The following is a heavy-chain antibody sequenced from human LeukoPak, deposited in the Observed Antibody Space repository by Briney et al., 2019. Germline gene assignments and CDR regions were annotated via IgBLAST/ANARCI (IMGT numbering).Heavy chain of an antibody. CDR3: ARGARYWFDP. D-gene: IGHD6-6*01. J-gene: IGHJ5*02. V-gene: IGHV4-31*03. CDR2: IYYSGST. CDR1: GGSISSGTYY. Sequence: SETLSLTCTVSGGSISSGTYYWNWIRQHPGKGLEYIGYIYYSGSTNYNPSLKSRVTISINTSKSQFSLDLSSVTAADTAVYYCARGARYWFDPWGQGTLVTVSS.